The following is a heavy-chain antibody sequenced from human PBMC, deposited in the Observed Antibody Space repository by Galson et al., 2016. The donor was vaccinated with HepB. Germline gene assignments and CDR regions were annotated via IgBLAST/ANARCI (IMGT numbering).Heavy chain of an antibody. Sequence: SLRLSCAASGFTFSDYYMSWIRQAPGKGLEWVSYISSSSSYRNYADSVKGRFIISRDNAKKSLYLQMNSLRAEDTAVYSCARDINSVPGIFDYWGQGIRVTVSS. CDR3: ARDINSVPGIFDY. CDR2: ISSSSSYR. CDR1: GFTFSDYY. D-gene: IGHD5/OR15-5a*01. V-gene: IGHV3-11*06. J-gene: IGHJ4*02.